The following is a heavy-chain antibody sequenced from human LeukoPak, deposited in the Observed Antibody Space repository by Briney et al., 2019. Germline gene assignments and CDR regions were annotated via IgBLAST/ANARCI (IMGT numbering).Heavy chain of an antibody. CDR2: IRYDGSNK. Sequence: PGGSLRLSCAASGFTFSSYGMHWVRQAPGKGLEWVAFIRYDGSNKYYVDSVKGRFTISRDNSKNTLYLQMNSLRAEDTAVYYCAKIFLGYCSSTSCSDYWGQGTLVTVSS. V-gene: IGHV3-30*02. J-gene: IGHJ4*02. CDR1: GFTFSSYG. D-gene: IGHD2-2*01. CDR3: AKIFLGYCSSTSCSDY.